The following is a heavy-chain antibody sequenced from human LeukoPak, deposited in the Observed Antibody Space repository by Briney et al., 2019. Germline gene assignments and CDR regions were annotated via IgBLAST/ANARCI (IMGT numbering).Heavy chain of an antibody. V-gene: IGHV3-15*01. Sequence: GGSLRLSCAASGFTVSSNYMSWVRQAPGKGLEWVGRIKSKTDRRTPDYAAPVTGRFTISRDDSKHTLYLQTNSLKTEDTAVYSCTTDHDCWGQGTLLTVSS. J-gene: IGHJ4*02. CDR3: TTDHDC. CDR1: GFTVSSNY. CDR2: IKSKTDRRTP.